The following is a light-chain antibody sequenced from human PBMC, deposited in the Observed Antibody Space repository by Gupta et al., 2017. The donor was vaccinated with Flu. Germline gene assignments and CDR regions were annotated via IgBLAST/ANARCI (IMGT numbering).Light chain of an antibody. Sequence: PATMSWSPGDRATLSCRASQTVGRFLVWYQQKPGQAPRLLMSDASTRATGILARFGGSGSGTDFTLTISSLEPEDLAVYCCQQCEYWGQTFGQGTLLEIK. CDR2: DAS. CDR1: QTVGRF. V-gene: IGKV3-11*01. J-gene: IGKJ5*01. CDR3: QQCEYWGQT.